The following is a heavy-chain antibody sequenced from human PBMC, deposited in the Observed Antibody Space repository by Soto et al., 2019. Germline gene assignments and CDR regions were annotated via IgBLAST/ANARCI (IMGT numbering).Heavy chain of an antibody. CDR3: AKVPDGHWYYYGMDF. V-gene: IGHV3-23*01. Sequence: PXGSLRLPFAASGFTLSSNSMNWVRQAPGKGLEWVSGISGDGGSIYYADSAKGRFTIPRDNSKNMLSLQMNSLRAEDTAIYYCAKVPDGHWYYYGMDFWGQGTTVTVSS. CDR1: GFTLSSNS. J-gene: IGHJ6*02. CDR2: ISGDGGSI. D-gene: IGHD4-17*01.